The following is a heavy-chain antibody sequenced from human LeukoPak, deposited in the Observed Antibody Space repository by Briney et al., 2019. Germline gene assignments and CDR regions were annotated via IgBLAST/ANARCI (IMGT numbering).Heavy chain of an antibody. D-gene: IGHD3-10*01. V-gene: IGHV3-11*01. J-gene: IGHJ6*03. CDR2: ISSSGSTI. CDR1: GFTFSDYC. CDR3: ARENMVRGVIAYYYYYYMDV. Sequence: PGGSLRLSCAASGFTFSDYCMSWIRQAPGKGLEWVSYISSSGSTIYYADSVKGRFTISRDNAKNSLYLQMNSLRAEDTAVYYCARENMVRGVIAYYYYYYMDVWGKGTTVTVSS.